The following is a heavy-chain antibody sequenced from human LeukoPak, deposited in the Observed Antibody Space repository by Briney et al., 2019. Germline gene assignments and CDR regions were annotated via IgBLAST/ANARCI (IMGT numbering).Heavy chain of an antibody. J-gene: IGHJ4*02. V-gene: IGHV1-69*13. Sequence: SVKVSCKASGGTFSSYAISWVRQAPGQGLEWMGGIIPIFGTANYAQKFQGRVTITADESTSTAYMELSSLRSEDTAVYYCARVGYCGGDCPFNYFDYWGQGTLVTVSS. CDR2: IIPIFGTA. CDR1: GGTFSSYA. D-gene: IGHD2-21*02. CDR3: ARVGYCGGDCPFNYFDY.